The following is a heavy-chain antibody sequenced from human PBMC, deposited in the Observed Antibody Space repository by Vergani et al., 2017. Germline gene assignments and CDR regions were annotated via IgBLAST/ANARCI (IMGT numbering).Heavy chain of an antibody. D-gene: IGHD6-19*01. CDR2: FYIDGST. CDR1: GGSISSGSHY. V-gene: IGHV4-61*02. Sequence: QVQLQESGPGLVKPSQTLSLTCTVSGGSISSGSHYWKWIRQPAGEGLEWIGRFYIDGSTTYNPSLKSRVTISVDTSKNQFSLKLSSVTAADTAVYFCARQRPGSGWSPGDFDDWGQGILVTVSS. J-gene: IGHJ4*02. CDR3: ARQRPGSGWSPGDFDD.